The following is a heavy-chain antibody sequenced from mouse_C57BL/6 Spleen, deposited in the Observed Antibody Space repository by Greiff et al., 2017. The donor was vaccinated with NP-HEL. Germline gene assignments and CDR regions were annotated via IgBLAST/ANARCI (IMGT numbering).Heavy chain of an antibody. Sequence: VQLQQPGAELVKPGASVKLSCKASGYTFTSYWMQWVKQRPGQGLEWIGEIDPSDSYTNYNQKFKGKATLTVDTSSSTAYMQLSSLTSEDSAVYYCARPNWDRYAMDYWGQGTSVTVSS. CDR1: GYTFTSYW. CDR2: IDPSDSYT. V-gene: IGHV1-50*01. J-gene: IGHJ4*01. CDR3: ARPNWDRYAMDY. D-gene: IGHD4-1*01.